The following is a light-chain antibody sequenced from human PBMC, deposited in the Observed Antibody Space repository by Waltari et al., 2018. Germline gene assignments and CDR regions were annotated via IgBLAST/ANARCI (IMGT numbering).Light chain of an antibody. CDR1: NLESKS. CDR3: QVWDRSSDHVV. J-gene: IGLJ2*01. V-gene: IGLV3-21*02. Sequence: SYVLTPPPSVSVAPGQSARITCGGNNLESKSVHWYQQKPGQAPLLVVFDDSDRPPGIPERFSGSNSGNSATLTISRVEAGDEADYYCQVWDRSSDHVVFGGGTKLTVL. CDR2: DDS.